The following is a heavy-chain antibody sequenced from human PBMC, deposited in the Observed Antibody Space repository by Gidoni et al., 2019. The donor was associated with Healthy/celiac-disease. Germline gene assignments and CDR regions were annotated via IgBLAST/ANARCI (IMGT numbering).Heavy chain of an antibody. CDR2: INHSGST. Sequence: QVQLQQWGAGLLKPSETLSLPCAVYGGSFSGYYWSWIRQPPGKGLEWIGEINHSGSTNYNPSLKSRVTISVDTSKNQFSLKLSSVTAADTAVYYCARGYSGYDYFDYWGQGTLVTVSS. J-gene: IGHJ4*02. D-gene: IGHD5-12*01. V-gene: IGHV4-34*01. CDR1: GGSFSGYY. CDR3: ARGYSGYDYFDY.